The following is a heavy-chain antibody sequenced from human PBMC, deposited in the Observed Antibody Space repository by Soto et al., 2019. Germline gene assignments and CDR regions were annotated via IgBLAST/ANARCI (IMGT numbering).Heavy chain of an antibody. V-gene: IGHV1-8*01. D-gene: IGHD2-15*01. J-gene: IGHJ4*02. CDR3: ARRPHCSGGICYYGLDN. CDR1: GYTFTNSD. CDR2: MNPDSGHA. Sequence: QVQLVQSGAEVKKPGASVKVSCKASGYTFTNSDINWVRQAPGQGREWMGWMNPDSGHAAYAQKFQGRVTWTTSTSTSTVYMEMRSLGSEDTAVYYCARRPHCSGGICYYGLDNWGQGTLVTVSS.